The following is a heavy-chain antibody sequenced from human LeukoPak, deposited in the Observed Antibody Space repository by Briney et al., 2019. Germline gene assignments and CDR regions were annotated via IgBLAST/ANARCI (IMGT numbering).Heavy chain of an antibody. CDR2: IYYSGST. CDR1: GGSISSYY. J-gene: IGHJ3*02. Sequence: PSETLSLTCIVFGGSISSYYCSWIRQPPGKGLEWIGYIYYSGSTNYNPSLKSRVTISVDTSKNQFSLKLSSVTAADTAVYYCARFPALELRYFDWLGDAFDIWGQGTMVTVSS. CDR3: ARFPALELRYFDWLGDAFDI. D-gene: IGHD3-9*01. V-gene: IGHV4-59*01.